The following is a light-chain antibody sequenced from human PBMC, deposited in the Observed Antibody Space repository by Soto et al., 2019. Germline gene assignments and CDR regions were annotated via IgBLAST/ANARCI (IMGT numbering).Light chain of an antibody. CDR3: MQALQTPPA. CDR1: QSLLHSNGYNY. Sequence: DIVMTQSPLSLPVTPGEPASISCRSSQSLLHSNGYNYLDWYLQKPGQSPRLLIYLGSIRASGVPDRVSGSGSGTDFTLKISRVEAEDVGVYYCMQALQTPPAFGQGTKVEIK. V-gene: IGKV2-28*01. J-gene: IGKJ1*01. CDR2: LGS.